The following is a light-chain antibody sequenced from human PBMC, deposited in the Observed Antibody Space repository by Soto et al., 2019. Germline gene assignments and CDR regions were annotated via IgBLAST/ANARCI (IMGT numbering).Light chain of an antibody. CDR3: SSYTSSSTLHYV. CDR2: EVN. CDR1: SSDVGGYNY. Sequence: QSVLTQPPSASGSPGQSVAISCTGTSSDVGGYNYVSWYQQHPGKAPKLMIYEVNKRPSGVPDRFSGSKSGNTASLTVSGLQAEDEADYYCSSYTSSSTLHYVFGTGTKVTVL. V-gene: IGLV2-8*01. J-gene: IGLJ1*01.